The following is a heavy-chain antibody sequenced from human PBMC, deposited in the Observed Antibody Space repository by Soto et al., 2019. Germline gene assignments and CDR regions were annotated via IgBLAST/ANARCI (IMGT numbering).Heavy chain of an antibody. D-gene: IGHD2-15*01. CDR3: ARLWDIVVVVAAANYFDY. CDR2: IKQDGSEK. Sequence: QSGGSLRLSCAASGFTFSSYWMSWVRQAPGKGLEWVANIKQDGSEKYYVDSVKGRFTISRDNAKNSLYLQMNSLRAEDTAVYYCARLWDIVVVVAAANYFDYWGQGTLVTVSS. J-gene: IGHJ4*02. CDR1: GFTFSSYW. V-gene: IGHV3-7*01.